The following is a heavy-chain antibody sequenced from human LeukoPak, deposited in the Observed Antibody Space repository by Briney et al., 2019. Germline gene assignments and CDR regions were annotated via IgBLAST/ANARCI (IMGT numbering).Heavy chain of an antibody. D-gene: IGHD1-1*01. CDR1: GGSISSYY. CDR3: ARAPTGTGGWNWFDP. CDR2: IYTSGTT. V-gene: IGHV4-4*07. J-gene: IGHJ5*02. Sequence: SDTLSLTCTVSGGSISSYYWSWIRQPAGKGLELIGRIYTSGTTNYNPSLKSRVTMSVDTSKNQFSLKLSSVTAADTAVYYCARAPTGTGGWNWFDPWGQGTLVTVSS.